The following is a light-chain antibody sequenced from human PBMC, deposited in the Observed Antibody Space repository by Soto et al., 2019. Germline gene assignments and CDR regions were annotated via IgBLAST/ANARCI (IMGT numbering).Light chain of an antibody. Sequence: EIVLTQSPGTLSLSPGERATLSCRASQSVSSSYLAWYQQKPGLAPRLLMYGASSRATGIPDRFIGSGSGTDFTLTISRLEPEDFAVYYCQQHGSSPWTFGQGTKVEIK. V-gene: IGKV3-20*01. CDR3: QQHGSSPWT. J-gene: IGKJ1*01. CDR1: QSVSSSY. CDR2: GAS.